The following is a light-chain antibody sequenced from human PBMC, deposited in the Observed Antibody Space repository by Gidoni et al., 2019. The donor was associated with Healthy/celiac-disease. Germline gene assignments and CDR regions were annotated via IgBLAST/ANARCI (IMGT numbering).Light chain of an antibody. V-gene: IGLV1-40*01. Sequence: QSVLTQPPSVSGAPGRREASSASSSNIGAGYDVHWYQQLPGTAPKLLIYGNSNRPSGVPDRFSGSKSGTSASLAITGLQAEDEADYYCQSYDSSLSGSVVFGGGTKLTVL. CDR3: QSYDSSLSGSVV. CDR1: SSNIGAGYD. CDR2: GNS. J-gene: IGLJ2*01.